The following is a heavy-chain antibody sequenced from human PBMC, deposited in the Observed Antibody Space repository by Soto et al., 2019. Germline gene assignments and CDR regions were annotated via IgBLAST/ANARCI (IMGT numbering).Heavy chain of an antibody. CDR3: ASDPPVGGYGMDV. CDR1: GFTFSSYG. J-gene: IGHJ6*02. Sequence: QVQLVESGGGVVQPGRSLRLSCAASGFTFSSYGMHWVRQAPGKGLEWVAVIWYDGSNKYYADSVKGRFTISRDNSKNTLYLQMNSLRAEDAAVYYCASDPPVGGYGMDVWGQGTTVTVSS. D-gene: IGHD6-19*01. V-gene: IGHV3-33*01. CDR2: IWYDGSNK.